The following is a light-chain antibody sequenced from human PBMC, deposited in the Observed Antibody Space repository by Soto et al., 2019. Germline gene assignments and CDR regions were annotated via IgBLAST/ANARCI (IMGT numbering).Light chain of an antibody. CDR2: AAS. CDR1: QGIRND. Sequence: AIQMTQSPSSLSASVGDRVTITCRASQGIRNDLGWYQQKPGKAPKLLIYAASSLQSGVPSRFSGSGSGTDGGLPVRSLQPEDFATYYCLQDYNYPRTFGQGTKVEIK. V-gene: IGKV1-6*01. CDR3: LQDYNYPRT. J-gene: IGKJ1*01.